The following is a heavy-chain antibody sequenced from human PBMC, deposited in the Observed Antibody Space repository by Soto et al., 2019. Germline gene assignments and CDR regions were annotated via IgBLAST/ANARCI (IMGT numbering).Heavy chain of an antibody. V-gene: IGHV4-59*01. Sequence: PSESLSLTCTVSGGSISSYYWSWIRQPPGKGLEWIGYIYYSGSTNYNPSLKSRVTISVDTSKNQFSLKLSSVTAADTAVYYCARDSSDYCSGASCYGDIRSFDIWGQGTMVTVSS. CDR1: GGSISSYY. CDR3: ARDSSDYCSGASCYGDIRSFDI. CDR2: IYYSGST. D-gene: IGHD2-15*01. J-gene: IGHJ3*02.